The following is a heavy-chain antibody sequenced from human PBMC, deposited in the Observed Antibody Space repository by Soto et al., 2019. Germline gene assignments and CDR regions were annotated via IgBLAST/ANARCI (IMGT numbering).Heavy chain of an antibody. J-gene: IGHJ5*02. CDR1: GGSFSGYY. V-gene: IGHV4-34*01. Sequence: SETLSLTCAVYGGSFSGYYWSWIRQPPGKGLEWIGEINHSGSTNYNPSLKSRVTISVDTSKNQFSLKLSSVTAADTAVYYCAREGNIVATRGFDPWGQGTLVTVSS. D-gene: IGHD5-12*01. CDR3: AREGNIVATRGFDP. CDR2: INHSGST.